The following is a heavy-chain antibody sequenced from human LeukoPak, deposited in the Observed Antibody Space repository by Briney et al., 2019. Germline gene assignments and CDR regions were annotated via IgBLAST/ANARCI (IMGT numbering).Heavy chain of an antibody. CDR2: ISSSGSTI. D-gene: IGHD3-10*01. J-gene: IGHJ4*02. CDR1: GFTFSNYE. CDR3: ARDSLEVRGRDYFDY. V-gene: IGHV3-48*03. Sequence: GGSLSLSCAASGFTFSNYEMNWVRQAPGKGLEWVSYISSSGSTIYYADSVKGRLTISRDNAKNSLYLQMNSLRAEDTAVYYCARDSLEVRGRDYFDYGSQGTLVTVHS.